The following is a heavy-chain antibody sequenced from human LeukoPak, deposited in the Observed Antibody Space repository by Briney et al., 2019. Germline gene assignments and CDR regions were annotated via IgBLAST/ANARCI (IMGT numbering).Heavy chain of an antibody. CDR3: ARYSSSRENWFDP. CDR2: INHSGST. J-gene: IGHJ5*02. D-gene: IGHD6-13*01. CDR1: GGSFSGYY. V-gene: IGHV4-34*01. Sequence: SETLSLTCAVYGGSFSGYYWSWIRQPPGKGLEWIGEINHSGSTNYNPSLKSRVTISVDTSKNQFSLKLSSVTAADTAVYYCARYSSSRENWFDPWGQGTLVTVSS.